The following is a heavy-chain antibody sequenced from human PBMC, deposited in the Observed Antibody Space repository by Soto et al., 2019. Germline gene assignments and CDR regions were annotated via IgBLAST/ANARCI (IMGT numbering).Heavy chain of an antibody. Sequence: GDSLSLSCAASGFTFRDYYMTWIRQAPGKGLEWVSYISGDGGSTSYADSVKGRFTVSRDNARSSLFLQMNSLRAEDTAFYYCAKLVTIAAAGTVDYWGLGTLVTVSS. CDR2: ISGDGGST. D-gene: IGHD6-13*01. V-gene: IGHV3-11*01. CDR1: GFTFRDYY. CDR3: AKLVTIAAAGTVDY. J-gene: IGHJ4*02.